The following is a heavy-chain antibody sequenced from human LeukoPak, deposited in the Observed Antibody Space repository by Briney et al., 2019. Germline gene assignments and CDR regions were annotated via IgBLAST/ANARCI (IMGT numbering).Heavy chain of an antibody. J-gene: IGHJ4*02. CDR2: VNPDEFA. V-gene: IGHV4-34*01. Sequence: SETLSLTCSVYGVSLSHYEWSWIRQSTGGGLEWLGQVNPDEFATYNAYRMRAVIILRETSKNQIPLRVTFVTAADAGVYYCARGPIDSDHDFDYWGPGSLVTASS. D-gene: IGHD2-21*02. CDR1: GVSLSHYE. CDR3: ARGPIDSDHDFDY.